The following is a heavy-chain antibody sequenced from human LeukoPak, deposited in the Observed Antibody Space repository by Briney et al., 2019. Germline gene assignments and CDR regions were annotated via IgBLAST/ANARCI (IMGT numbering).Heavy chain of an antibody. CDR3: ARDQPWTNGFDF. CDR1: GDSVSNNV. D-gene: IGHD3/OR15-3a*01. Sequence: SQTLSLTCAISGDSVSNNVWNWIRQSPSRGLEWLGRTYFKSKWFNDYSASLKGRITITPDTSRNQFSLQLNSVTPEDTALYCARDQPWTNGFDFWGQGIMVTVSS. V-gene: IGHV6-1*01. J-gene: IGHJ3*01. CDR2: TYFKSKWFN.